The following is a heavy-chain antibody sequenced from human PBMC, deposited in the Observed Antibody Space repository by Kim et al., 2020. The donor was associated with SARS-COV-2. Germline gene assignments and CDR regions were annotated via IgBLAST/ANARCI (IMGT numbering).Heavy chain of an antibody. CDR2: INHSGST. J-gene: IGHJ4*02. V-gene: IGHV4-34*01. D-gene: IGHD6-19*01. CDR1: GGSFSGYY. Sequence: SETLSLTCAVYGGSFSGYYWSWIRQPPGKGLEWIGEINHSGSTNYNPSLKSRVTISVDTSKNQFSLKLSSVTAADTAVYYCARGRVSGWYRGPSRPSNFDYWGQGTLVTVSS. CDR3: ARGRVSGWYRGPSRPSNFDY.